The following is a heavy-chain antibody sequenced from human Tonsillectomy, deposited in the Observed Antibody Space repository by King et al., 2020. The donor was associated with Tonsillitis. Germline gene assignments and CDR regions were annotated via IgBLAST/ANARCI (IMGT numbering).Heavy chain of an antibody. CDR3: AREATYYYDSSDYRLVDY. D-gene: IGHD3-22*01. CDR2: ISSNGGST. V-gene: IGHV3-64*01. J-gene: IGHJ4*02. Sequence: VQLVESGGGLVQPGGSLRLSCATSGFTFSNYAMHWVRQAPGKGLEYVSAISSNGGSTYYANSVKGIVSISRDNSKNTLYLQMGSLRAEDMAVYYCAREATYYYDSSDYRLVDYWGQGTLVTVSS. CDR1: GFTFSNYA.